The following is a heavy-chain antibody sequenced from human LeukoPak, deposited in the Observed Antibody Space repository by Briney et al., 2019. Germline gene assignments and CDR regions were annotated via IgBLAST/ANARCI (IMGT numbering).Heavy chain of an antibody. D-gene: IGHD6-13*01. V-gene: IGHV3-30*02. Sequence: GGSLRLSCAASGFTFSSYGMHWVRQAPGKGLEWVAFIRYDGSNKYYADSVKGRFTISRDNSKNTLYLQMNSLRAEDTAVYYCAKIPPSSGIADDYYYYMDVWGKGTTVTVSS. J-gene: IGHJ6*03. CDR2: IRYDGSNK. CDR3: AKIPPSSGIADDYYYYMDV. CDR1: GFTFSSYG.